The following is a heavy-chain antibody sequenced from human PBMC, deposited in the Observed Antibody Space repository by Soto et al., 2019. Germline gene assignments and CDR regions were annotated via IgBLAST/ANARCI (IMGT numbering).Heavy chain of an antibody. J-gene: IGHJ4*02. CDR1: GYVFNQYA. CDR2: INAVYSST. CDR3: ARDRSSNWYRMIYS. Sequence: QVKLVQSGAEVKKPGAAVKISCTASGYVFNQYAIHWVRQAPGQGLEWMGWINAVYSSTEYSQRFQDRVTLTMDTSASTAYMELGSLTSDDTGVYFCARDRSSNWYRMIYSWGQGTPITVSS. V-gene: IGHV1-3*01. D-gene: IGHD6-13*01.